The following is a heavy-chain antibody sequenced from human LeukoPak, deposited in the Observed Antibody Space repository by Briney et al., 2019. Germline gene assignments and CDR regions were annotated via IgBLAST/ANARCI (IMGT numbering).Heavy chain of an antibody. V-gene: IGHV5-10-1*01. CDR3: ARHSGGYGSGSYFSL. D-gene: IGHD3-10*01. J-gene: IGHJ4*02. Sequence: GESLKISCKGSGYSFTSYWISWVRQVPGKGLEWMGRIDPSDSYTNYSPSFQVHVTMSADKSISTAYLQWSSLKASDTAMYYCARHSGGYGSGSYFSLWGQGTLVTVSS. CDR2: IDPSDSYT. CDR1: GYSFTSYW.